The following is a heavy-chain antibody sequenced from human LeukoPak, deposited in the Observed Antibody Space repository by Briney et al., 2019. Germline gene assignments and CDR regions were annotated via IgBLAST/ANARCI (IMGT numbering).Heavy chain of an antibody. J-gene: IGHJ3*02. V-gene: IGHV4-59*01. CDR2: IYYSGST. Sequence: TSSETLSLTCTVSGGSISSYHWSWIRQPPGKGLECIGYIYYSGSTNYNPSLKSRVTISVDTSKNQFSLKLSSVTAADTAVYYCARARNYYDSSGYYYEGDAFDIWGQGTMVTVSS. CDR1: GGSISSYH. D-gene: IGHD3-22*01. CDR3: ARARNYYDSSGYYYEGDAFDI.